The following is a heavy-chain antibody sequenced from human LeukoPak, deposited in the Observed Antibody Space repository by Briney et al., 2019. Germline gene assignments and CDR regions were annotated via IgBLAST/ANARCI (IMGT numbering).Heavy chain of an antibody. D-gene: IGHD6-13*01. CDR2: INPNSGGT. CDR3: ARGPLIAAAGTFWLGY. CDR1: GGTFSSYA. V-gene: IGHV1-2*02. Sequence: ASVKVSCKASGGTFSSYAISWVRQAPGQGLEWMGGINPNSGGTNYAQKFQGRVTMTRDTSISTAYMELSRLRSDDTAVYYCARGPLIAAAGTFWLGYWGQGTLVTVSS. J-gene: IGHJ4*02.